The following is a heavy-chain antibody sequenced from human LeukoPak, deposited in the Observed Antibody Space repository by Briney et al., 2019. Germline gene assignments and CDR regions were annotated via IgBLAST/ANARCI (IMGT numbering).Heavy chain of an antibody. J-gene: IGHJ4*02. CDR3: ARENPYYFDY. CDR2: THSGGSR. Sequence: GGSLRLSCAASGFTFSSYSMNWVRQAPGKGLEWVSVTHSGGSRYYADSVKGRFTISRDNSKNTLYLQMNSLRAEDTAVYYCARENPYYFDYWGQGTLVTVSS. CDR1: GFTFSSYS. V-gene: IGHV3-53*01.